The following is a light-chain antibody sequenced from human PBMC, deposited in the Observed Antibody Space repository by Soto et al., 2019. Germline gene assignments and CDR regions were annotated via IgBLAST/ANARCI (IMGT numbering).Light chain of an antibody. CDR2: GVT. V-gene: IGLV2-14*01. CDR3: SSYTTAFFYV. CDR1: SSDIGAFNY. Sequence: QSVLTQPASVSGSPGQSITISCTGSSSDIGAFNYVAWYQQHPGKAPKLIIHGVTNRPSGVSSRFSGSKSDYTASLTIYGLQAEDEADYYCSSYTTAFFYVFGTGTKVTVL. J-gene: IGLJ1*01.